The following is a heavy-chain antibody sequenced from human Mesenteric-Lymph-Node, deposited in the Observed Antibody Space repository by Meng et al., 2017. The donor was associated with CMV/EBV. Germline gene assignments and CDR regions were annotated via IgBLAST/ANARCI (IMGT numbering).Heavy chain of an antibody. J-gene: IGHJ4*02. CDR2: INPNSGDT. D-gene: IGHD6-6*01. Sequence: ASVKVSCKTSGYTFSDYYVHWVRQAPGQGLEWMGWINPNSGDTNYAQKFQDRVTMARDTSISTAYMELSRLTSDDTAVYYCARVAAIATRPALGYWGQGTLVTVSS. CDR1: GYTFSDYY. CDR3: ARVAAIATRPALGY. V-gene: IGHV1-2*02.